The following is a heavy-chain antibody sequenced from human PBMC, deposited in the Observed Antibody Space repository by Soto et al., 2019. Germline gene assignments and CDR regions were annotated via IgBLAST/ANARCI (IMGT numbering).Heavy chain of an antibody. CDR1: GGTFSSYT. Sequence: QVQLVQSGAEVKKPGSSVKVSCKASGGTFSSYTISWVRQAPGQGLEWVGRIIPILGIANYAQKFQGRVTITADKSTSTAYMELSSLRSEDTAVYYCATHNTYYFDYWGQGTLVTVSS. CDR3: ATHNTYYFDY. D-gene: IGHD2-2*02. CDR2: IIPILGIA. J-gene: IGHJ4*02. V-gene: IGHV1-69*02.